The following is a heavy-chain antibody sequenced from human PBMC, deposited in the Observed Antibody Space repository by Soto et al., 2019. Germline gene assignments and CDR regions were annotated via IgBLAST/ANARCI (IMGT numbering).Heavy chain of an antibody. Sequence: GASVKVSCKASGGTFSNYTISWVRQAPGQGLEWMGWISAYNGNTNYAQKLQGRVTMTTDTSTSTAYMELRSLRSDDTAVYYCVRAHQYSGSYYFDYWGQGTPVTVSS. D-gene: IGHD1-26*01. CDR3: VRAHQYSGSYYFDY. CDR2: ISAYNGNT. CDR1: GGTFSNYT. J-gene: IGHJ4*02. V-gene: IGHV1-18*01.